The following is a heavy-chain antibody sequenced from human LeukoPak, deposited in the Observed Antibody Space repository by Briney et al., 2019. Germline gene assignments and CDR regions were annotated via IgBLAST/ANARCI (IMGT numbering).Heavy chain of an antibody. CDR3: ARDKNPSYGDYLYYFDY. D-gene: IGHD4-17*01. V-gene: IGHV3-21*01. CDR2: IFSSSTYI. J-gene: IGHJ4*02. CDR1: GFAFNTYS. Sequence: GESLRLSCAASGFAFNTYSMNWVRQAPGKGLEWVSFIFSSSTYIYYTDSVKGRFTISRDNAKNSLYLQMNSLRAEDTAVYYCARDKNPSYGDYLYYFDYWGQGTLVTVSS.